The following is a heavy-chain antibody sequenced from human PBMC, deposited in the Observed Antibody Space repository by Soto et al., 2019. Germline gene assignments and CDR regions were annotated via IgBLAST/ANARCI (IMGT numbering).Heavy chain of an antibody. J-gene: IGHJ4*02. Sequence: QITLKESGTTLVEPTQTLTLTCTLSELSLSTSGVGLGWLRQPPGKALDWLALIYWDDDKRYSPSLKSRLTILKVTSNNQVVLTMTHMDPVDTATYYCGPSHVLRWFGFESWGQGTLVTGPS. D-gene: IGHD3-10*01. V-gene: IGHV2-5*02. CDR2: IYWDDDK. CDR1: ELSLSTSGVG. CDR3: GPSHVLRWFGFES.